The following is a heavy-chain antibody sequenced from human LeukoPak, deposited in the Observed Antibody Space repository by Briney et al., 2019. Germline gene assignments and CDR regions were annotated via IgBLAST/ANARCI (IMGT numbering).Heavy chain of an antibody. Sequence: PSETLSLTCAVSGGSISSGAYSWTWIHQPPGKGLEWIGHIHYSGGADYNPSLKSRVSMSLDTSKNHFSLRLTSVTAADTGVYFCARAEGAASHIWGQGTMVSVSS. CDR3: ARAEGAASHI. V-gene: IGHV4-61*03. J-gene: IGHJ3*02. D-gene: IGHD3-16*01. CDR1: GGSISSGAYS. CDR2: IHYSGGA.